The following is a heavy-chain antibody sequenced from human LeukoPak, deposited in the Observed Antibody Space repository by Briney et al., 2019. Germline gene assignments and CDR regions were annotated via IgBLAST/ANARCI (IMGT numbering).Heavy chain of an antibody. CDR3: ASTLWGPYYYYYYMDV. CDR1: GFTFSSYS. CDR2: ISSTSSYI. V-gene: IGHV3-21*01. J-gene: IGHJ6*03. D-gene: IGHD3-16*01. Sequence: GGSLRLSCAASGFTFSSYSMNWVRQAPGKGLEWVSSISSTSSYIYYADSVKGRCTISRDNAKNSLYLQMNSLRAEDTAVYYCASTLWGPYYYYYYMDVWGKGTTVTISS.